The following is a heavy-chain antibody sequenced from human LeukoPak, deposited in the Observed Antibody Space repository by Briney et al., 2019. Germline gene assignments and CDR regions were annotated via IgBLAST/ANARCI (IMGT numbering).Heavy chain of an antibody. CDR3: ARGLYYYDSSGYIGWFDP. V-gene: IGHV3-53*01. CDR2: IYSGGST. J-gene: IGHJ5*02. D-gene: IGHD3-22*01. CDR1: GFTVSSNY. Sequence: PGGSLRLSCAASGFTVSSNYMSWVRQAPGKGLEWVSVIYSGGSTYYADSVKGRFTISRDNSKNTLYLQMNSLRAEDTAVYYCARGLYYYDSSGYIGWFDPWGQGTLVTVSS.